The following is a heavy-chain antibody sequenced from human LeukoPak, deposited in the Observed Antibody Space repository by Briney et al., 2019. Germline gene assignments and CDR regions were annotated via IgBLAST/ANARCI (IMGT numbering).Heavy chain of an antibody. Sequence: PGGSLRLSCAVSGLTFNKYAMHWIRQAPGKGLEWVAVIWHDGSNKYYADSVKGRFTISGDNSKNTLYLYLQMNGLRAEDTAVYYCARASYCSGAGCNWDGATFDYWGRGTLVTVSS. CDR1: GLTFNKYA. D-gene: IGHD2-15*01. CDR2: IWHDGSNK. CDR3: ARASYCSGAGCNWDGATFDY. J-gene: IGHJ4*02. V-gene: IGHV3-33*01.